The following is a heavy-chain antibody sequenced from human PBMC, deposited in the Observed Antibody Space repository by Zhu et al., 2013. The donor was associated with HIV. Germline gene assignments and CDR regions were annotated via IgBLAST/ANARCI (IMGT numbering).Heavy chain of an antibody. D-gene: IGHD4-17*01. CDR1: GYTFTGYY. J-gene: IGHJ4*02. Sequence: QVQLVQSGAEVKKPGASVKVSCKASGYTFTGYYMHWVRQAPGQGLEWMGIINAGGGSTTYAQIFQGRLTMTRDTSTSTVYMELRSLRFDDTAVYYCARGPLTVTTYFDYWGQGTLVTVSS. V-gene: IGHV1-46*01. CDR2: INAGGGST. CDR3: ARGPLTVTTYFDY.